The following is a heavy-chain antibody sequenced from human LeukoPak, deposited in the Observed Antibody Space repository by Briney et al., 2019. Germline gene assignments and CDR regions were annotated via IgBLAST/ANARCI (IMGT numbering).Heavy chain of an antibody. CDR3: ARLCGAACCTPASDY. V-gene: IGHV1-2*02. D-gene: IGHD2-21*02. CDR2: INPNSGGT. Sequence: ASVKVSCKASGYTFTGYYMHWVRQAPGQGLEWMGWINPNSGGTNYAQKFQGRVTMTRDTSINTAYIELSRLRSDDTAVYYCARLCGAACCTPASDYWGQGTLVTVSS. CDR1: GYTFTGYY. J-gene: IGHJ4*02.